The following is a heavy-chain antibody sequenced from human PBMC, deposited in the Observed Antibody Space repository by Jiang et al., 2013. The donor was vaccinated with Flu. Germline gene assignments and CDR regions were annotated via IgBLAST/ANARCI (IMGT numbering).Heavy chain of an antibody. V-gene: IGHV5-51*01. CDR2: ISPADSDT. D-gene: IGHD2/OR15-2a*01. J-gene: IGHJ4*02. CDR3: ARRYSNSWEILDY. CDR1: GYSFTSNR. Sequence: QLVESGGELKXPGESLKISCKASGYSFTSNRIGWVRQTPEKGLEWMGFISPADSDTRYSPSFQGQVTISADTSITTAYLQWSSLKASDTAMYYCARRYSNSWEILDYWGQGTLVTVSS.